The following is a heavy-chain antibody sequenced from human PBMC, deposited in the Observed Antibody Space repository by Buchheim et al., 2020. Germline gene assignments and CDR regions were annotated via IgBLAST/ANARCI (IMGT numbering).Heavy chain of an antibody. D-gene: IGHD5/OR15-5a*01. Sequence: QVQLQESGPGLVKPSETLSLTCTVSGGSISSYYWSWIRQPPGKGLEWIGYIYYSGSTNYNPSLKSRVTISVDTSKNQFSLKLSSVTPADTAVYYCARGRGARILRFYYGMDVWGQGTT. CDR1: GGSISSYY. V-gene: IGHV4-59*01. J-gene: IGHJ6*02. CDR2: IYYSGST. CDR3: ARGRGARILRFYYGMDV.